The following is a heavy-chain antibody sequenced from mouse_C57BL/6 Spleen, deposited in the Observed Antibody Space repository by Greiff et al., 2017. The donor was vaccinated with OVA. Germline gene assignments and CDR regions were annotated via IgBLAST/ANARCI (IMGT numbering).Heavy chain of an antibody. V-gene: IGHV1-39*01. D-gene: IGHD1-1*01. CDR3: ARRGYGSSHYAMDY. J-gene: IGHJ4*01. CDR2: INPNYGTT. Sequence: EVQLQESGPELVKPGASVKISCKASGYSFTDYNMNWVKQSNGKSLEWIGVINPNYGTTSYNQKFKGKATLTVDQSSSTAYMQLNSLTSEDSAVYYCARRGYGSSHYAMDYWGQGTSVTVSS. CDR1: GYSFTDYN.